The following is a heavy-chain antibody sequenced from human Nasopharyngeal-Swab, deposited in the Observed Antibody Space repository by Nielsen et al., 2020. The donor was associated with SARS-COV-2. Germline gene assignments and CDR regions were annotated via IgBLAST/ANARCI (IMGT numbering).Heavy chain of an antibody. V-gene: IGHV3-30-3*01. CDR3: ARVAGITMVRGVDY. CDR2: ISYDGSNK. CDR1: GFTFSSYA. J-gene: IGHJ4*02. Sequence: GESLKISFAASGFTFSSYAMHWVRQAPGKGLEWVAVISYDGSNKYYADSVKGRFTISRDNSKNTLYLQMNSLRAEDTAVYYCARVAGITMVRGVDYWGQGTLVTVSS. D-gene: IGHD3-10*01.